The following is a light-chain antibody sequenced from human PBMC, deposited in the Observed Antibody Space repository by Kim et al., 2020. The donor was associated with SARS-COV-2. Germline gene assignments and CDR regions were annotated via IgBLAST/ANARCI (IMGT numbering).Light chain of an antibody. V-gene: IGKV3-20*01. J-gene: IGKJ4*01. Sequence: EIVLTQSPGTLSSSPGERTILSCRASQSVGSYLAWYQQKPGQAPRLLIYGASSRATGIPDRFSGSGSGTDFTLTISRLEPEDFAVYYCQQYDSSPLTFGGGTKVDIK. CDR2: GAS. CDR3: QQYDSSPLT. CDR1: QSVGSY.